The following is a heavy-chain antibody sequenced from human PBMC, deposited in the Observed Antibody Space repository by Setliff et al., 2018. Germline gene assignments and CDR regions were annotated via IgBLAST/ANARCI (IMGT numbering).Heavy chain of an antibody. CDR2: INPNSGGT. V-gene: IGHV1-2*02. Sequence: ASVKVSCKASGYTFTGYYMHWVRQAPGQGLEWMGWINPNSGGTNYAQKFQGRVTMTRDTSISTAYMELSRLRSDDTAVYYCARTGHCGGDCYGFDYWGQGTLVTASS. CDR1: GYTFTGYY. J-gene: IGHJ4*02. D-gene: IGHD2-21*02. CDR3: ARTGHCGGDCYGFDY.